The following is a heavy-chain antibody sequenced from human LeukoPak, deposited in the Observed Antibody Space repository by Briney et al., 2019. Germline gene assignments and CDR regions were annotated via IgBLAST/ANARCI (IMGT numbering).Heavy chain of an antibody. CDR2: INPSGGST. V-gene: IGHV1-46*01. CDR1: GYTFTSYY. D-gene: IGHD3-16*01. J-gene: IGHJ6*03. CDR3: ARAGGLTVPLSYYYYYYMDV. Sequence: ASVKVSCKASGYTFTSYYMHWVRQAPGQGLEWMGIINPSGGSTSYAQKFQGRVTMPRDTSTSTVYMELSSLRSEDTAVYYCARAGGLTVPLSYYYYYYMDVWGKGTTVTVSS.